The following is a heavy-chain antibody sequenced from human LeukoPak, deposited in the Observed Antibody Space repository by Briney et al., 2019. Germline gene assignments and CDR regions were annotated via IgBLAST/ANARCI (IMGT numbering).Heavy chain of an antibody. D-gene: IGHD1-26*01. V-gene: IGHV1-24*01. CDR3: ATDPISGSAR. CDR1: VYTLTELS. J-gene: IGHJ3*01. Sequence: ASVKVSCKGSVYTLTELSMHWVRQAPGKGLEWMGGFDPEDGETIYAQKFQGRVTMTEDASTDTAYMELSSLRSEDTAVYYCATDPISGSARWGQGTMVTVSS. CDR2: FDPEDGET.